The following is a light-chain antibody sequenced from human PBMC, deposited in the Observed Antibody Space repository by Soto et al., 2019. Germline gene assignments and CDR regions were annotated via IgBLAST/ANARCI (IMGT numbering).Light chain of an antibody. CDR3: QKYNCAPRT. J-gene: IGKJ1*01. Sequence: DIQMTQSPSSLSASVGDRVTISCRASQGISNYLAWYQQKPGKVPKLLIYSASTLQSGVPSRFSGSGSGTDFPLTISSLQPEDVATYYCQKYNCAPRTFGQGTKVEIK. V-gene: IGKV1-27*01. CDR1: QGISNY. CDR2: SAS.